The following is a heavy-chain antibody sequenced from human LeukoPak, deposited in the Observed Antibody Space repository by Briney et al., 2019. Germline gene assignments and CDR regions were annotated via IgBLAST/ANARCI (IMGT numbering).Heavy chain of an antibody. CDR1: GFTFSDYY. Sequence: GGSLRLSCAASGFTFSDYYMSWIRQAPGKGLEWFSYIISSGSTIYYADSVKGRFTISRHNAKNSLYLQMNSLRAEDTAVYYCARESEGGGYCRGGSCYFDYWGRGTLLSVPS. D-gene: IGHD2-15*01. CDR3: ARESEGGGYCRGGSCYFDY. CDR2: IISSGSTI. J-gene: IGHJ4*02. V-gene: IGHV3-11*01.